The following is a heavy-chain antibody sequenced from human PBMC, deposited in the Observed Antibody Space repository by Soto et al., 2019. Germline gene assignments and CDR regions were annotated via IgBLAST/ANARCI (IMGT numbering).Heavy chain of an antibody. CDR1: GGSISSYY. V-gene: IGHV4-4*07. J-gene: IGHJ5*02. CDR3: ARGVVTPAAGNWFDP. CDR2: IYTSGST. D-gene: IGHD6-13*01. Sequence: SETLSLTCTVSGGSISSYYWSWIRQPAGKGPEWIGRIYTSGSTNYNPSLKSRVTMSVDTSKNQFSLKLSSVTAADTAVYYCARGVVTPAAGNWFDPWGQGTLVTVSS.